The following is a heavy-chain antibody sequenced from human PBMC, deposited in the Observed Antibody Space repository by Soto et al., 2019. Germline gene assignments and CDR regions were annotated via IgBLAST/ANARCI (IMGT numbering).Heavy chain of an antibody. CDR3: ARVGAAPAGTSHFDY. Sequence: KVSCKAFGYTFTSYYMHWVRQAPGQGLEWMGIINPSGGSTSYAQKFQGRVTMTRDTSTSTVYMELSSLRSEDTAVYYCARVGAAPAGTSHFDYWGQGTLVTVSS. J-gene: IGHJ4*02. CDR2: INPSGGST. D-gene: IGHD6-13*01. CDR1: GYTFTSYY. V-gene: IGHV1-46*01.